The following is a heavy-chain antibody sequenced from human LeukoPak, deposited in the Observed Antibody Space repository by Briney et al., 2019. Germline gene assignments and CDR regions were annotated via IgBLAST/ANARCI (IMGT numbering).Heavy chain of an antibody. Sequence: PGGSLRLSCVTSGFTFSSYWMSWVRQTPGKGLEWVANIDQDGSGKNYVDSVKGRLTISRDNAKNLLFLQMNSLRPEDTAVYYCAGGPGFLIDCWSQGTLVTVSS. V-gene: IGHV3-7*01. CDR2: IDQDGSGK. CDR3: AGGPGFLIDC. J-gene: IGHJ4*02. D-gene: IGHD3-3*01. CDR1: GFTFSSYW.